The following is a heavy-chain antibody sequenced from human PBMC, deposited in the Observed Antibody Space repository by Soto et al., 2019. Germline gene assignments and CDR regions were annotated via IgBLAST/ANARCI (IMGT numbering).Heavy chain of an antibody. Sequence: EVQLVESGGGLVQPGGSLRLSCEASGFTFRNYDMHWVRQGTGKGLEWVSGISAAGDPDYADSVEGRFTISRENAQNSFFLQMNSLRVGDTAVYYCARTDRDFYGLDVWGQGTKFIDSS. CDR3: ARTDRDFYGLDV. CDR2: ISAAGDP. V-gene: IGHV3-13*05. CDR1: GFTFRNYD. J-gene: IGHJ6*02.